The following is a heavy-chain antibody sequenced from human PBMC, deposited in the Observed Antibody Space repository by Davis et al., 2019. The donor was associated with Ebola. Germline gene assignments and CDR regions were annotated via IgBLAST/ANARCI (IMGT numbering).Heavy chain of an antibody. CDR2: IFYSGGT. D-gene: IGHD6-19*01. CDR3: ARVPTVAGHRVFDP. V-gene: IGHV4-61*08. CDR1: GGSISSGGYS. Sequence: MPSETLSLTCAVSGGSISSGGYSWSWIRQPPGKGLEWIGYIFYSGGTDYHPSLKSRVTISLDTSRNEFSLNLNSVTAVDTAVYYCARVPTVAGHRVFDPWGPGTLVIVSS. J-gene: IGHJ5*02.